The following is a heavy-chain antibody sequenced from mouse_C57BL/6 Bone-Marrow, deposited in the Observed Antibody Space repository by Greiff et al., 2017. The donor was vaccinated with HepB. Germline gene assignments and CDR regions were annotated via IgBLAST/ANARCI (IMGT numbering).Heavy chain of an antibody. J-gene: IGHJ2*01. CDR2: INPYNGDT. V-gene: IGHV1-20*01. D-gene: IGHD1-1*01. CDR3: ARHGSSPPFDY. CDR1: GYSFTGYF. Sequence: EVQLVESGPELVKPGDSVKISCKASGYSFTGYFMNWVMQSHGKSLEWIGRINPYNGDTFYNQKFKGKATLTVDKSSSTAHMELRSLTSEDSAVYYCARHGSSPPFDYWGQGTTLTVSS.